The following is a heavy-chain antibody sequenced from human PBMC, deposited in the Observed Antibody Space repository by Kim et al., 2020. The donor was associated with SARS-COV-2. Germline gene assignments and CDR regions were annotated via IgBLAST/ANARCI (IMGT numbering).Heavy chain of an antibody. CDR2: ISGSGGST. V-gene: IGHV3-23*01. Sequence: GGSLRLSCAASGFTFSNYAMSWVRQAPGKGLEWVSTISGSGGSTYYADSVKGRFTISRDNSKNTLYLQMNSLRAEDTAIYYCAKGSGSSWYPIDYWGQGTLVTVSS. J-gene: IGHJ4*02. CDR3: AKGSGSSWYPIDY. CDR1: GFTFSNYA. D-gene: IGHD6-13*01.